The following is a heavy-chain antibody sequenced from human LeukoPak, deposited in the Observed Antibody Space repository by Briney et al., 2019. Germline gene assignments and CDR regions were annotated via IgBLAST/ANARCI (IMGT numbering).Heavy chain of an antibody. CDR2: IYTSGST. Sequence: SETLSLTCTVSGGSISSGSYYWSWIRQPAGKGLEWIGRIYTSGSTNYNPSLKSRVTISVDTSKNQFSLKLSSVTAADTAVYYCARDPGIWGGFDIWGQGTMVTVSS. CDR3: ARDPGIWGGFDI. J-gene: IGHJ3*02. V-gene: IGHV4-61*02. CDR1: GGSISSGSYY. D-gene: IGHD2-15*01.